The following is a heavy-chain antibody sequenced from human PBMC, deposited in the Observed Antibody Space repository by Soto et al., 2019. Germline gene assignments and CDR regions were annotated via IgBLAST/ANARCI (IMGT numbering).Heavy chain of an antibody. CDR2: ISSTTNYI. J-gene: IGHJ4*02. Sequence: PGWSLRLSCASSVFTFTRYSMKWVRQAPGKGLEWVSSISSTTNYIYYGDSMKGRFTISRDSAKNSLYLEMNSLRAEDTAVYYCARESEDLTSNFDYWGQGTLVTSPQ. CDR3: ARESEDLTSNFDY. CDR1: VFTFTRYS. V-gene: IGHV3-21*06.